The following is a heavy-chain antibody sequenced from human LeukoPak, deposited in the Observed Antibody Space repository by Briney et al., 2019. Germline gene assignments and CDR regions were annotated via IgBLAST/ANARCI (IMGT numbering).Heavy chain of an antibody. CDR3: ATEMGASYYDILTGYYDY. J-gene: IGHJ4*02. V-gene: IGHV3-30-3*01. D-gene: IGHD3-9*01. Sequence: QPGRSLRLSCAASGFTFSSYAMHWVRQAPGKGLEWVAVISYDGSNKYYADSVKGRFTISRDNAKNSLYLQMNSLRAEDTAVYYCATEMGASYYDILTGYYDYWGQGTLVTVSS. CDR2: ISYDGSNK. CDR1: GFTFSSYA.